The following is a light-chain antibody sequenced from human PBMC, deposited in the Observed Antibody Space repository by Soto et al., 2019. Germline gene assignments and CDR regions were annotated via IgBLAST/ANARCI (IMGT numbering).Light chain of an antibody. CDR2: GVT. V-gene: IGLV2-14*03. Sequence: QSALTQPTSVSGSPGQSITISCTGNHNDIGTYDHVSWYQQHPGRAPRLLIHGVTTRPSGISDRFSASKSGLTASLTISGLQPEDEADYYCSSFTSNRIYVFGPGTKGTVL. CDR3: SSFTSNRIYV. CDR1: HNDIGTYDH. J-gene: IGLJ1*01.